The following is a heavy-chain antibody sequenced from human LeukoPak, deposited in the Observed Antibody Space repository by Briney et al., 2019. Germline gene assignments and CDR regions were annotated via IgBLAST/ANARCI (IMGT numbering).Heavy chain of an antibody. Sequence: PGRSLRLSCAGSGFTFRTYGIHWVRQAPGKGLEWVAAIQSDGSKEYYADSVKGRFTISRDNSKNTVYVQMSSLRPEDTAVYYCARYRWYDSSGHQAAFDIWGQGTMVTVSS. D-gene: IGHD3-22*01. CDR2: IQSDGSKE. J-gene: IGHJ3*02. CDR1: GFTFRTYG. V-gene: IGHV3-33*05. CDR3: ARYRWYDSSGHQAAFDI.